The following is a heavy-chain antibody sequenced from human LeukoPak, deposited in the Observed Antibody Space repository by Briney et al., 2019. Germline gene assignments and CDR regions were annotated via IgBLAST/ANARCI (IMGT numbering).Heavy chain of an antibody. V-gene: IGHV1-69*13. D-gene: IGHD5-12*01. CDR2: ITPIFGEA. CDR3: ARNSRVASTSGLNY. J-gene: IGHJ4*02. Sequence: ASVKVSCKVSGGTFSSYPISWVRQAPGQGLEWMGEITPIFGEAQNAEKFQGRVTITADEPTSTVYMELTSLRLDDTAMYYCARNSRVASTSGLNYWGQGILVTVSS. CDR1: GGTFSSYP.